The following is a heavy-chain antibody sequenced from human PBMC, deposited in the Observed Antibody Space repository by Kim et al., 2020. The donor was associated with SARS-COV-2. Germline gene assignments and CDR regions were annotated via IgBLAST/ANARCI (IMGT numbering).Heavy chain of an antibody. J-gene: IGHJ4*02. CDR1: GFTFSSYG. Sequence: GGSLRLSCAASGFTFSSYGMHWVRQAPGKGLEWVAAISHDGNNTYYADSVKGRFTISRDNSRKTVYLQMNSLRAEDTAVYYCAKDLSGTRIAIAGSDFWGQGTLVIVSP. V-gene: IGHV3-30*18. D-gene: IGHD6-13*01. CDR2: ISHDGNNT. CDR3: AKDLSGTRIAIAGSDF.